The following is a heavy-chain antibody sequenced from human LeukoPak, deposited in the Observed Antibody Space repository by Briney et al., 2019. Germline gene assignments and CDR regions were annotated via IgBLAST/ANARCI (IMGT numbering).Heavy chain of an antibody. Sequence: KPGGSLRLSCAASGLTFSSYSMNWVRQAPGKGLEWVSSINTNSSYKYYADSVKGRFTISRDNDKNSLYVQMNSLRDEDTAVYYCASGGTTAYYYYSYMDVWGKGTPVSVFS. CDR2: INTNSSYK. V-gene: IGHV3-21*01. CDR3: ASGGTTAYYYYSYMDV. CDR1: GLTFSSYS. J-gene: IGHJ6*03. D-gene: IGHD1-26*01.